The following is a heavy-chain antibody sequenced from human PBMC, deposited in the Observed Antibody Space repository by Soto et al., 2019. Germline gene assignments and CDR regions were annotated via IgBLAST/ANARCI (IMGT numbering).Heavy chain of an antibody. J-gene: IGHJ6*02. CDR1: GFTFSSYG. Sequence: GGSLRLSCAASGFTFSSYGMHWVRQAPGKGLEWVAVIWYDGSNKYYADSVKGRFTISRDNSKNTLYLQMNSLRAEDTAVYCCAAQGAYGDYASYYYYYYGMDVWGQGTTVTVSS. D-gene: IGHD4-17*01. CDR3: AAQGAYGDYASYYYYYYGMDV. V-gene: IGHV3-33*01. CDR2: IWYDGSNK.